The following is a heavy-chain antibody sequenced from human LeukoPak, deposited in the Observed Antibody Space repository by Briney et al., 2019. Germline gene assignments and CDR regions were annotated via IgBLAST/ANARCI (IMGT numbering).Heavy chain of an antibody. Sequence: AASVKVSCTTSGYSFTDYYIHWVRQAPGQGLEWMGWINTKSGRTSSARKFQGRVTMTRDPSITTVYMDMAWLTSDDTAIYFCARADFIDAGPYLIGPWGQGTLVTVSS. CDR1: GYSFTDYY. CDR3: ARADFIDAGPYLIGP. CDR2: INTKSGRT. V-gene: IGHV1-2*02. J-gene: IGHJ5*02. D-gene: IGHD3-3*01.